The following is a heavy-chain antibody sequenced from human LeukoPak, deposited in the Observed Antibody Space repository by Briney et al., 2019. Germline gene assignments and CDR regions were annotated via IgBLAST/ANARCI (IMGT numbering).Heavy chain of an antibody. CDR3: ARQTTSMASDY. CDR2: INPSGGST. J-gene: IGHJ4*02. Sequence: AASVKVSCKASGYTFTSYYMHWVRQAPGQGLEWMGIINPSGGSTSYAQKLQGRVTMTRDTSTSTVYMELSSLRSEDTAVYYCARQTTSMASDYWGQGTLVTVSS. CDR1: GYTFTSYY. V-gene: IGHV1-46*01. D-gene: IGHD2/OR15-2a*01.